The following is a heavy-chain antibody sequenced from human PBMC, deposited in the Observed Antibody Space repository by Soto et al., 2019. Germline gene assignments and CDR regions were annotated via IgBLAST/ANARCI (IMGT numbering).Heavy chain of an antibody. J-gene: IGHJ5*02. CDR2: IYHSGNT. CDR3: ARCCYYDSSGYYYPNWFDP. CDR1: GGSISSGGYS. Sequence: SETLSRTCAVSGGSISSGGYSWSWVRQPPGKGLEWIGYIYHSGNTYYNPSLKSRVTISVGRSKNQFSLKLSSVTAADTAVYYCARCCYYDSSGYYYPNWFDPWGQGTLVTVSS. D-gene: IGHD3-22*01. V-gene: IGHV4-30-2*01.